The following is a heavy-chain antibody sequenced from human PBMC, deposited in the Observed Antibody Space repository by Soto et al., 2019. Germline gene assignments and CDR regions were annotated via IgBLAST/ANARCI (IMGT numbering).Heavy chain of an antibody. CDR1: GFTFGDYA. V-gene: IGHV3-49*03. CDR2: IRSKAYGGTT. J-gene: IGHJ4*02. D-gene: IGHD2-15*01. Sequence: PGGSLRLSCTASGFTFGDYAMSWFRQAPGKGLEWVGFIRSKAYGGTTEYAASVKGRFTISRDDSKSIAYLQMNSLKTEDTAVYYCTRAPNYCSGGSCYPFDAVVFDYSGQGTLVTVSS. CDR3: TRAPNYCSGGSCYPFDAVVFDY.